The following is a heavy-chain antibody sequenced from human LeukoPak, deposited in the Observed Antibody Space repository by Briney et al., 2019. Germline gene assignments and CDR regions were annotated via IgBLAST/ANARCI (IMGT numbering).Heavy chain of an antibody. CDR2: IRYDGSNK. CDR3: AKDLSADYYDSSGSDY. V-gene: IGHV3-30*02. J-gene: IGHJ4*02. Sequence: GGSLRLSCAASGFTFSSYGMHWVRQAPGKWLEWVAFIRYDGSNKYYADSVKGRFTISRDNSKNTRYLQMNSLRAEDTAVYYCAKDLSADYYDSSGSDYWGQGTLVTVSS. D-gene: IGHD3-22*01. CDR1: GFTFSSYG.